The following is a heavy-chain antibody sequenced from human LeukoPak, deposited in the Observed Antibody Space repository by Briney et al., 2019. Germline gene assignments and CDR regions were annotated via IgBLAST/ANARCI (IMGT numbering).Heavy chain of an antibody. CDR3: AREFDL. J-gene: IGHJ3*01. V-gene: IGHV4-59*01. CDR1: GDSISTYY. Sequence: SETLSLTCTVSGDSISTYYWSWIRQPPGKGLEWIGNIFYSGTTNYNSSLKSRVTISVDTSKNQFSLKLSSVTAADTAVYYCAREFDLWGQGTMVTVSS. CDR2: IFYSGTT.